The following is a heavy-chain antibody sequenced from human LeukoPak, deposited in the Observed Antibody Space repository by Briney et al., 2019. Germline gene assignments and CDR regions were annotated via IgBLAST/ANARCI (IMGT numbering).Heavy chain of an antibody. D-gene: IGHD3-10*01. CDR2: ISSSGSTI. V-gene: IGHV3-48*02. CDR3: ARDYYGSGSYYNDY. CDR1: GFTFNNYA. J-gene: IGHJ4*02. Sequence: GGSLSLSCGASGFTFNNYAMTWVRQAPGKGLEWVSYISSSGSTIYYADSVKGRFTISRDNAKNSLYLQMDSLRDEDTAVYYCARDYYGSGSYYNDYWGQGTLVTVSS.